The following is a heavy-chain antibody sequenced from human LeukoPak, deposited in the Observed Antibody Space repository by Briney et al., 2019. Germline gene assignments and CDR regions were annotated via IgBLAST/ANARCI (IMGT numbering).Heavy chain of an antibody. CDR3: ARAIPRVYYDILTGYYNNWFDP. J-gene: IGHJ5*02. Sequence: ASVKVSCKASGYTFTGYYMHWVRQAPRQGLEWMGWINPNSGGTNYAQKFQGRVTMTRDTSISTAYMELSRLRSDDTAVYYCARAIPRVYYDILTGYYNNWFDPWGQGTLVTVSS. D-gene: IGHD3-9*01. CDR1: GYTFTGYY. CDR2: INPNSGGT. V-gene: IGHV1-2*02.